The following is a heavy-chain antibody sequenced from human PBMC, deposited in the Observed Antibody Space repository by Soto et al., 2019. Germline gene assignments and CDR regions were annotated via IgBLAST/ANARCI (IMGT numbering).Heavy chain of an antibody. J-gene: IGHJ6*02. CDR3: SSYTVTPVVLVYYYGMDV. Sequence: GASVKVSCKASGGTFSSYAISWVRQAPGQGLEWMGGIIPIFGTANYAQKFQGRVTITADESTSTAYMELSSLRSEDTAVYYCSSYTVTPVVLVYYYGMDVWGQGTTVTVSS. CDR2: IIPIFGTA. D-gene: IGHD4-17*01. CDR1: GGTFSSYA. V-gene: IGHV1-69*13.